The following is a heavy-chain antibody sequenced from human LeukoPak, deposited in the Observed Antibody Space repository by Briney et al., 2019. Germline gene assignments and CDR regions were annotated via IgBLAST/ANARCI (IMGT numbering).Heavy chain of an antibody. J-gene: IGHJ4*02. CDR2: ISGSGGST. CDR1: GFTVSSNY. CDR3: AKGTARRYFDY. Sequence: GGSLRLSCAASGFTVSSNYMSWVRQAPGKGLEWVSAISGSGGSTYYADSVKGRFTISRDNSKNTLYLQMNSLRAEDTAVYYCAKGTARRYFDYWGQGTLVTVSS. D-gene: IGHD6-6*01. V-gene: IGHV3-23*01.